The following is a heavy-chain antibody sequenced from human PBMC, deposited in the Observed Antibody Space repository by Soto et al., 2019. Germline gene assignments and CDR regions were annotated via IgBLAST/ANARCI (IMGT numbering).Heavy chain of an antibody. J-gene: IGHJ6*02. CDR2: IYYSGST. CDR1: GGSISSGGYY. CDR3: ARGLSVPATAIRDYYYGMDV. V-gene: IGHV4-31*03. D-gene: IGHD2-21*02. Sequence: PSETLSLTCTVSGGSISSGGYYWSWIRQHPGKGLEWIGYIYYSGSTYYNPSLKSRVTISVDTSKNQFSLKLSSVTAADTAVYYCARGLSVPATAIRDYYYGMDVWGQGTTVTVSS.